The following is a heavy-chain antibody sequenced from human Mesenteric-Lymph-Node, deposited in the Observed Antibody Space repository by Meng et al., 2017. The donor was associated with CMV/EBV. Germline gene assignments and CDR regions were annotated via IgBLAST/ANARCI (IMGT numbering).Heavy chain of an antibody. J-gene: IGHJ6*02. CDR2: ISYDGSNK. CDR1: GFTFSSYA. D-gene: IGHD3-3*01. Sequence: GGSLRLSCAASGFTFSSYAMHWVRQAPGKGLEWVAVISYDGSNKYYADSVKGRFTISRDNSKNTLYLQMNSLRAEDTAVYYCVRDSYYDSYYYGMDVWGQGTTVTVSS. V-gene: IGHV3-30-3*01. CDR3: VRDSYYDSYYYGMDV.